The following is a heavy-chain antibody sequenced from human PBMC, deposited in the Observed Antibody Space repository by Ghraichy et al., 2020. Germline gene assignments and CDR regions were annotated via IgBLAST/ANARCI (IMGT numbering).Heavy chain of an antibody. CDR2: IIYDGSNT. V-gene: IGHV3-30*18. CDR1: GFTVSTYG. J-gene: IGHJ6*02. Sequence: GGSLRLSCAASGFTVSTYGVHWVRQAPGKGLEWVAVIIYDGSNTYYEDSVRGRFTISRDNSKNTVYLQMNSLRAEDSAVYYCAKDWREQWLPGGMDVWGQGTTVTVSS. CDR3: AKDWREQWLPGGMDV. D-gene: IGHD6-19*01.